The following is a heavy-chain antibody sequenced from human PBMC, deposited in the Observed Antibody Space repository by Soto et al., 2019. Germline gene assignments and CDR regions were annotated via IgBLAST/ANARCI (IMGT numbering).Heavy chain of an antibody. D-gene: IGHD6-13*01. Sequence: GGSLRLSCAASGFTFSSHWMHWVRQAPGKGLTWVARIKTDGSIISYADSVKGRFTISRDNAKNTLYLQMNSLRVEDTAMYYCARDVLVISAHWGRGTLVTVSS. V-gene: IGHV3-74*01. CDR3: ARDVLVISAH. J-gene: IGHJ4*02. CDR1: GFTFSSHW. CDR2: IKTDGSII.